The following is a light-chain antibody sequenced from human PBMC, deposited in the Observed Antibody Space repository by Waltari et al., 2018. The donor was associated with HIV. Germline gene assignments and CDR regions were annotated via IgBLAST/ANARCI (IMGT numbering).Light chain of an antibody. CDR1: QGINKW. J-gene: IGKJ1*01. Sequence: DIQMTQGPDRRSASVGGRVTFTCRASQGINKWLAWYQQKPEQAPKLLIYKASILESGVPSRFSGSGSGTEFTLTISSLQPEDFATYYCQQFNSYPWTFGQGTRVEVK. V-gene: IGKV1-5*03. CDR2: KAS. CDR3: QQFNSYPWT.